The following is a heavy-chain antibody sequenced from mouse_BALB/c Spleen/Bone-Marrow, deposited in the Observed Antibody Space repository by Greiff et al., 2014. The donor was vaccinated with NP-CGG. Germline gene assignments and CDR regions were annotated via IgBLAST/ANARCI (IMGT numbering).Heavy chain of an antibody. J-gene: IGHJ4*01. CDR3: ARHGYGNYVAMDY. D-gene: IGHD2-10*02. V-gene: IGHV1-25*01. CDR1: GYSFTGYT. Sequence: EVKLQESGPELVKPGASMKISCKASGYSFTGYTMNWVKQSHGKNLEWIGQINPYSGGASQNQKFKGKATLTVDKSSSTAYMELLSLTSEDSAVYYCARHGYGNYVAMDYWGQGTSVTVSS. CDR2: INPYSGGA.